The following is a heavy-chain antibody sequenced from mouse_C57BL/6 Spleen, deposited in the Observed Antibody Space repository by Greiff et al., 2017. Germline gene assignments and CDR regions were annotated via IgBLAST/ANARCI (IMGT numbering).Heavy chain of an antibody. J-gene: IGHJ1*03. D-gene: IGHD1-1*01. CDR2: IYPRSGNT. V-gene: IGHV1-81*01. CDR3: ARNHYGSSPHWYFDV. CDR1: GYTFTSYG. Sequence: QVQLKQSGAELARPGASVKLSCKASGYTFTSYGISWVKQRTGQGLEWIGEIYPRSGNTYYNEKFKGKATLTADKSSSTAYMELRSLTSEDSAVYFCARNHYGSSPHWYFDVWGTGTTVTVSS.